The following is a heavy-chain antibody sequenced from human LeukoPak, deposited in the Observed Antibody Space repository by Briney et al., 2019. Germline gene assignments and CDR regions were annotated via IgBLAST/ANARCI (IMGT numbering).Heavy chain of an antibody. CDR1: GGSISSYY. J-gene: IGHJ2*01. CDR3: ARERIGSSGWYPVEYWYFDL. Sequence: NTSETLSLTCTVSGGSISSYYWSWIRQPAGKGLEWIGRIYTSGSTNYNPSLKSRVTMSVDTSKNQFSLKLSSVTAADTAVYYCARERIGSSGWYPVEYWYFDLWGRGTLVTVSS. CDR2: IYTSGST. D-gene: IGHD6-19*01. V-gene: IGHV4-4*07.